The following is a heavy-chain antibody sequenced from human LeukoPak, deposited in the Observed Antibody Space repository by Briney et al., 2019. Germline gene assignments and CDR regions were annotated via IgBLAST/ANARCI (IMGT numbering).Heavy chain of an antibody. Sequence: PSETLSLTCTVSGGSISSSSYYWGWIRQPPGKGLEWIGEINHSGSTNYNPSLKSRVTISVDTSRNQFSLKLSSVTAADTAVYYCARGLGPSSTWGQGTLVTVSS. CDR3: ARGLGPSST. J-gene: IGHJ5*02. CDR1: GGSISSSSYY. CDR2: INHSGST. V-gene: IGHV4-39*07. D-gene: IGHD6-13*01.